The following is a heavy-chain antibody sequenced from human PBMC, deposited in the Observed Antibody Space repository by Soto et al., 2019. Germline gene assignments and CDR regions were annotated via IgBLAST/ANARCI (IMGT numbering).Heavy chain of an antibody. J-gene: IGHJ4*02. CDR2: ISGSGGST. CDR3: AKHREYGSSSISFDY. CDR1: GFTFSSYA. V-gene: IGHV3-23*01. D-gene: IGHD6-6*01. Sequence: GGSLRHSCAASGFTFSSYAMSWVRQAPGKGLEWVSAISGSGGSTYYADSGKGRLTISRDNSKNTLYLQMNRLRAEDTAVYYCAKHREYGSSSISFDYCGQGTLITVTS.